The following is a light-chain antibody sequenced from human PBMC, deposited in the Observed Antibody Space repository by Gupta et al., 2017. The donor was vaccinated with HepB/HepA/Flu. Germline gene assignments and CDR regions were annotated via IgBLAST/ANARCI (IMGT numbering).Light chain of an antibody. CDR2: LGS. Sequence: DIVMTQSPLSLPVTPGEPASISCRSSQSLLHSNGYNYLDWYLQKPGQSPQVLIYLGSNRASGVPDRFSGSGSGTDFTLKISRVEAEDVGVYYCMQALQAPPTFGQGTKVEIK. V-gene: IGKV2-28*01. CDR1: QSLLHSNGYNY. CDR3: MQALQAPPT. J-gene: IGKJ1*01.